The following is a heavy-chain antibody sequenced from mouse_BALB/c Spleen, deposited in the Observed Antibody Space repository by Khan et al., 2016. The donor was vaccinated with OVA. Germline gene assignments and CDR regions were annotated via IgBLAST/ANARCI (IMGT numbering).Heavy chain of an antibody. Sequence: VQLQESGAELVRPGSSVKISCKASGYVFSSYWRNWVKQRPGKGLEWIGQIYPGDGDTTYNGKFKDKATLPADKSANTAYMQLSSLTSEDSAVYFCARSGYDYFAYWGQGTLVTVSA. CDR3: ARSGYDYFAY. V-gene: IGHV1-80*01. CDR2: IYPGDGDT. J-gene: IGHJ3*01. D-gene: IGHD2-14*01. CDR1: GYVFSSYW.